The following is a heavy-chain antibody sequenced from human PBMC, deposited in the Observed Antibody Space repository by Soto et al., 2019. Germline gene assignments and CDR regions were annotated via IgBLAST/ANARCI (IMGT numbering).Heavy chain of an antibody. J-gene: IGHJ5*02. CDR1: GGSFSGYY. V-gene: IGHV4-34*01. CDR3: ARGTTVTTGLSDWFDP. CDR2: INHSGST. D-gene: IGHD4-4*01. Sequence: QVQLQQWGAGLLKPSETLSLTCAVYGGSFSGYYWSWIRQPPGKGLEWIGEINHSGSTNYNTSLKSRVTISVDTSKNQFSLKLSSVTAADTAVYYCARGTTVTTGLSDWFDPWGQGTLVTVSS.